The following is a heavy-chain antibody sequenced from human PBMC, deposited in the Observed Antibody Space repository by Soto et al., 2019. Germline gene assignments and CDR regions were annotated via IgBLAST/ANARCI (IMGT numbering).Heavy chain of an antibody. J-gene: IGHJ6*02. CDR3: ARGYCTNGVCYGSFDYYYYGMDV. CDR1: GGTFSRYA. V-gene: IGHV1-69*13. CDR2: IIPIFGKA. Sequence: SVKVSCKASGGTFSRYAISWVRQAPGQGLEGMGGIIPIFGKANYAQKFQGRVTITADESTSTAYMELSSLRSEDTAVYYCARGYCTNGVCYGSFDYYYYGMDVWGQVTTVTVSS. D-gene: IGHD2-8*01.